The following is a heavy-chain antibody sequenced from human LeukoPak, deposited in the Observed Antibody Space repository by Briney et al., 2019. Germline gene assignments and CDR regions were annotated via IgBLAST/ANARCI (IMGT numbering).Heavy chain of an antibody. CDR3: ARDPATTVTTYAY. Sequence: GGSLRLSCAASGFTVSSNYMSWVRQAPGKGLEWVSVIYTGGSTYYADSVKGRFTIPRDNSKNTLYLQMNSLRAEDTAVYYCARDPATTVTTYAYWGQGTLVTVSS. CDR2: IYTGGST. D-gene: IGHD4-17*01. V-gene: IGHV3-66*01. J-gene: IGHJ4*02. CDR1: GFTVSSNY.